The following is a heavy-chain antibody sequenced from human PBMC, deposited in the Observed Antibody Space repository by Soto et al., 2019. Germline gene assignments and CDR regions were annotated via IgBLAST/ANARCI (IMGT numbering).Heavy chain of an antibody. CDR2: MHYTGIT. Sequence: SETLSLTCTVAGGSMSSNIYYWGWIRQPPGKGLEWIGSMHYTGITQYSPSLKSRVTISGDTSKNQFSLKLSSATAADTAVYYCARHFTAYSSSWLYNYFYPWGQGTLVTVSS. CDR1: GGSMSSNIYY. J-gene: IGHJ5*02. V-gene: IGHV4-39*01. D-gene: IGHD6-13*01. CDR3: ARHFTAYSSSWLYNYFYP.